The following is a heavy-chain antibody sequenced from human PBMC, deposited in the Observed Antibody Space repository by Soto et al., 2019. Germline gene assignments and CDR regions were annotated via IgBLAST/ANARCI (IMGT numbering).Heavy chain of an antibody. CDR2: TWFDGSKE. V-gene: IGHV3-33*01. D-gene: IGHD3-10*01. CDR1: GFTFSNYG. CDR3: ARGLLWFGEFDN. Sequence: GGSLRLSCATSGFTFSNYGLHWVRQAPGKGLEWVAVTWFDGSKEYYADSVKGRFTISRDTSKNTVYLQMSSLRAEDMAMYYCARGLLWFGEFDNWGQGTQVTVSS. J-gene: IGHJ4*02.